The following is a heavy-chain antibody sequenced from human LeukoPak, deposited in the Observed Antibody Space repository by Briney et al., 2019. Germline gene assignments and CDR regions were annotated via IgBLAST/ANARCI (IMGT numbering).Heavy chain of an antibody. V-gene: IGHV1-18*01. CDR3: AREEYYDFWSPTPYYYGMDV. J-gene: IGHJ6*02. CDR1: GYTFTSSG. D-gene: IGHD3-3*01. Sequence: GASVKVSCKASGYTFTSSGISWVRQAPGQGLEWMGWISAYNGNTNYAQKLKGRVTMTTDTSTSTAYMELRSLRSDDTAVYYCAREEYYDFWSPTPYYYGMDVWGQGTTVTVSS. CDR2: ISAYNGNT.